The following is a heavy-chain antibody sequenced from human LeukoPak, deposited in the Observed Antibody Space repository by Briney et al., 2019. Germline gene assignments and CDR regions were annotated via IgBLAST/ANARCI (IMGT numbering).Heavy chain of an antibody. CDR2: ISYDGSNK. J-gene: IGHJ6*02. CDR3: ARGAGYSSGSLYYYYYGMDV. D-gene: IGHD6-19*01. Sequence: GGSLRLSCAASGFTFSSYAMHWVRQAPGKGLEWVAVISYDGSNKYYADSVKGRFTISRDNSKNTLYLQMNSLRAEDTAVYYCARGAGYSSGSLYYYYYGMDVWGQGTTVTVSS. CDR1: GFTFSSYA. V-gene: IGHV3-30-3*01.